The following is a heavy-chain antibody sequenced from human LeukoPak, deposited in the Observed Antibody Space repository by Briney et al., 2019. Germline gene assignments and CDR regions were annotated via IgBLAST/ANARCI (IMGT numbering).Heavy chain of an antibody. Sequence: GGSLRLSCAGSGFTFSNSILSWVRQAPGKGLEWLSTFSGSDGYTYYADSVKGRFTISRDNSKNTVYLQMNSLRAEDTANYYCAKRSTGYYFDSWGQGTLATVSS. CDR1: GFTFSNSI. J-gene: IGHJ4*02. CDR3: AKRSTGYYFDS. V-gene: IGHV3-23*01. CDR2: FSGSDGYT. D-gene: IGHD2-2*01.